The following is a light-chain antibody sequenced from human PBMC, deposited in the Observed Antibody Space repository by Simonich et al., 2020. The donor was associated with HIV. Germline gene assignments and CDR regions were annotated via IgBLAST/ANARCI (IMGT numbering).Light chain of an antibody. CDR3: QQYNRYSPRT. V-gene: IGKV1-NL1*01. Sequence: DIQMTQSPSSLSASVGDRVTITCRASQGISNSLAWSQQKPGKAPKLLLYAASRLESGVPSRFSGSGSGTDYTLTISSLQVEDSATYYCQQYNRYSPRTFGQGTKVEIK. CDR1: QGISNS. CDR2: AAS. J-gene: IGKJ1*01.